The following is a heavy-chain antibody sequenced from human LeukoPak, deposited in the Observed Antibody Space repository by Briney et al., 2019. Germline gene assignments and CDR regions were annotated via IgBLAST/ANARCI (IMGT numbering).Heavy chain of an antibody. CDR2: INHSGST. V-gene: IGHV4-34*01. CDR3: ARPYSGSYGDP. Sequence: TSETLSLTCAVYGGSFSGYYWSWIRQPPGKGLEWIGEINHSGSTNYNPSLKSRVTISVDTSKNQFSLKLSSVTAADTAVYYCARPYSGSYGDPWGQGTLVTVSS. CDR1: GGSFSGYY. J-gene: IGHJ5*02. D-gene: IGHD1-26*01.